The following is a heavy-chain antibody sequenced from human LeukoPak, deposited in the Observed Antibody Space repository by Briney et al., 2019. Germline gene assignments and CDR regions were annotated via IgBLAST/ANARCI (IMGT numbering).Heavy chain of an antibody. CDR2: ISWDGGST. Sequence: GGSLRLSCAASGFTFDEYTMHWVRHAPGKGLEWVSLISWDGGSTYYADSVKGRFTISRDNSKNSLYLQMHSLRAEATAVYYCARSMVLGVTDAFDIWGQGTMVTVSS. D-gene: IGHD3-10*01. V-gene: IGHV3-43*01. CDR1: GFTFDEYT. CDR3: ARSMVLGVTDAFDI. J-gene: IGHJ3*02.